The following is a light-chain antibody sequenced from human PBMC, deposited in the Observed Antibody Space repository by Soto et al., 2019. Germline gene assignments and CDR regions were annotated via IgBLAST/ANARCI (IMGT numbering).Light chain of an antibody. J-gene: IGKJ2*01. CDR1: HSISVW. Sequence: DIQMTQSPSPLSSSVGDRVTITCRASHSISVWLAWYQQKPGKAPKLLIYQASTFESGVPSRFSGRGSGTAFTLTISSLQPDDVATFYCQQYYTYPYTCGQGTKLEIK. CDR2: QAS. V-gene: IGKV1-5*03. CDR3: QQYYTYPYT.